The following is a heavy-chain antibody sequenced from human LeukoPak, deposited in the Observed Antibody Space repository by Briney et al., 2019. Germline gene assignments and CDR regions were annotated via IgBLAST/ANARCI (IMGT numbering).Heavy chain of an antibody. V-gene: IGHV3-43*01. J-gene: IGHJ4*02. Sequence: PGGSLRLSCAASGFTFDDYTMHWVRQAPGKGLEWVSLISWDGGSTYYADSVKGRFTISGDNSKNSLYLQMNSLRTEDTALYYCAKGDSGSWYGGIDYWGQGTLVTVSS. CDR1: GFTFDDYT. D-gene: IGHD6-13*01. CDR2: ISWDGGST. CDR3: AKGDSGSWYGGIDY.